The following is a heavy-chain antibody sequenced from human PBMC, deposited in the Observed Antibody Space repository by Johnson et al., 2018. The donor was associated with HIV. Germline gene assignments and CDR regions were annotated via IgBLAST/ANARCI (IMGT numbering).Heavy chain of an antibody. Sequence: QVLLVESGGGLVKHGGSLRLSCAASGFTFSDYYMSWIRQAPGKGLEWVAVISYDGSNKYYADSVKGRFTISRDISKNTLYLQMNSLITEDTAVYYCSRVTRDCGGDCYLDSLDIWGQGTMVTVSS. CDR2: ISYDGSNK. D-gene: IGHD2-21*01. J-gene: IGHJ3*02. CDR1: GFTFSDYY. CDR3: SRVTRDCGGDCYLDSLDI. V-gene: IGHV3-30*03.